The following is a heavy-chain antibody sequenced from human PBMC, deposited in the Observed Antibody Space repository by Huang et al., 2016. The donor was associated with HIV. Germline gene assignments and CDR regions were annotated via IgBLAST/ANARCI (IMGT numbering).Heavy chain of an antibody. V-gene: IGHV3-23*01. D-gene: IGHD3-3*01. Sequence: VQLLESGGGLVQPGGSLRLSCAASIFTFSPSAMSWVRQSPGKGLEWVSGISGSGSSTYYADSVKGRFTISRDNSRNTLYLQMKSLRVEDTAIYYCAKGSERSLTGPKYQYYFDYWGQGTLVTVSS. CDR3: AKGSERSLTGPKYQYYFDY. J-gene: IGHJ4*02. CDR1: IFTFSPSA. CDR2: ISGSGSST.